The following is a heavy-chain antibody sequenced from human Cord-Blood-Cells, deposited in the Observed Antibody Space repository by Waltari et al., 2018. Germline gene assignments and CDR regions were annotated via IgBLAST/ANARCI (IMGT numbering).Heavy chain of an antibody. V-gene: IGHV1-2*06. CDR1: GYTFTGYY. Sequence: QVQLVQSGAEVKKPGASVKVSCKASGYTFTGYYMHWVRQAPGQGLEWMGRSNPNSGGTNYAQKVQGRVTMTRDTSISTAYMELSRLRSDDTAVYYCARDLLGDSGDYWGQGTLVTVSS. CDR3: ARDLLGDSGDY. J-gene: IGHJ4*02. CDR2: SNPNSGGT. D-gene: IGHD3-10*01.